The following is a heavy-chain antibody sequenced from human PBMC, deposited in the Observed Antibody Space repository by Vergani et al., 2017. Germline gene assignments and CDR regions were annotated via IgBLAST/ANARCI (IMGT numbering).Heavy chain of an antibody. D-gene: IGHD3-16*01. CDR3: AKDYGGDY. Sequence: QVQLQESGPGLVKPSQTLSLTCTVSGGSISSYYWSWIRQPPGKGLEWIGYIYYSGSTNYNPSLKSRVTISVDTSKNQFSLKLSSVTAADTAVYYCAKDYGGDYWGQGTLVTVSS. CDR2: IYYSGST. V-gene: IGHV4-59*01. J-gene: IGHJ4*02. CDR1: GGSISSYY.